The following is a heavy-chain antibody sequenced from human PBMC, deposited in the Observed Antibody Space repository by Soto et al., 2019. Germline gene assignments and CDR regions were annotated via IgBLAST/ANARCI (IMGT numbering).Heavy chain of an antibody. D-gene: IGHD3-22*01. CDR1: GYSFTGYW. Sequence: GEALKISCKGSGYSFTGYWIGWVRQMPGKGLEWMGIIYPGDSDTRYSPSFQGQVTISADKSISTAYLQWSSLKASDTAMYYCARQSRDYYDSSGYYCPFDYCDQGPLVTV. J-gene: IGHJ4*02. CDR2: IYPGDSDT. CDR3: ARQSRDYYDSSGYYCPFDY. V-gene: IGHV5-51*01.